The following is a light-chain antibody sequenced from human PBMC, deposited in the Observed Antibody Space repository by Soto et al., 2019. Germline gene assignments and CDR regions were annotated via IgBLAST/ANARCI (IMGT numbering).Light chain of an antibody. V-gene: IGKV1-12*01. J-gene: IGKJ1*01. CDR3: QHSNSFPWT. Sequence: IQMTQSAAALSASAGEGVTITCRASQGIXTCLAWYQQKPGQAPKLLXYDASILERGGPSRLSGSGSGTEFSLTISSLQPEYFATYYCQHSNSFPWTFGQGTKVDIK. CDR1: QGIXTC. CDR2: DAS.